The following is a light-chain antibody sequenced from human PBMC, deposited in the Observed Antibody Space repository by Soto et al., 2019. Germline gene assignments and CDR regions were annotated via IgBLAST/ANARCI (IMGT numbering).Light chain of an antibody. CDR2: GVS. V-gene: IGLV2-14*03. J-gene: IGLJ2*01. Sequence: QSALTQPASVSGSPGQSITISCTGTSSDVGGYNYVSWYQQHPGKAPKLMIYGVSNRPSGVSNRFSGSKSGNTASLTISGLLAEDEADYYCSSYTSSSTLVVFGGGTKLTVL. CDR1: SSDVGGYNY. CDR3: SSYTSSSTLVV.